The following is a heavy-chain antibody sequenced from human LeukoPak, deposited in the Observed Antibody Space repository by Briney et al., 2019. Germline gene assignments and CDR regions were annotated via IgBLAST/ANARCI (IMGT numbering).Heavy chain of an antibody. CDR2: IYTSGST. J-gene: IGHJ3*02. V-gene: IGHV4-4*07. Sequence: SETLSLTCTVSGGSISSYYWSWIRQPAWKGVEWIGRIYTSGSTNYNPSLKSRVTMSVDTSKNQFSLKLSSVTAADTAVYYCARTYYEDDAFDIWGQGTMVTVSS. CDR1: GGSISSYY. D-gene: IGHD3-3*01. CDR3: ARTYYEDDAFDI.